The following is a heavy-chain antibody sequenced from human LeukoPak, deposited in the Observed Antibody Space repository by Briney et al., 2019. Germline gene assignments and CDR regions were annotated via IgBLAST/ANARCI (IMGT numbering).Heavy chain of an antibody. CDR3: ARRLGGLGAFDI. D-gene: IGHD3-10*01. Sequence: SQTLSLTCAISGDSVSSNSASWNWVRQSPSRGLEWLGRTYYRSQWYNDYPVSVKSRITINPDTSKNQFSLQLSSVTPEDTAVYYCARRLGGLGAFDIWGQGTMVTVSS. CDR1: GDSVSSNSAS. V-gene: IGHV6-1*01. J-gene: IGHJ3*02. CDR2: TYYRSQWYN.